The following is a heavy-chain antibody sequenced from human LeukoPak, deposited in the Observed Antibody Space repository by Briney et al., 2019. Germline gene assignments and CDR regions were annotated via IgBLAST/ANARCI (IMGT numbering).Heavy chain of an antibody. D-gene: IGHD6-13*01. Sequence: GGSLRLSCAASGFTISSFVMTWVRQAPGKGLEWVSGISGSGDSTYYADSVKGRFTISRDNSKNTLYLQMNSLRAEDTAVYYCAKENSSNWYDFDYWGQGTLVTVSS. J-gene: IGHJ4*02. CDR3: AKENSSNWYDFDY. CDR1: GFTISSFV. V-gene: IGHV3-23*01. CDR2: ISGSGDST.